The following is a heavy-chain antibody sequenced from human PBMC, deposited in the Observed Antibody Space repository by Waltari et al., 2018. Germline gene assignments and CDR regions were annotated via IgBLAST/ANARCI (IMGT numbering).Heavy chain of an antibody. Sequence: QVQLRESGPGVVKPLETLSLNCAVYGGSINTGYYSPWNWIRQPPGKGLEWIGFFQDRGKPKYNPSLKGRVAISIDTSKNQYSLRLTSVTVADTATYYCARGQWGAAGTQEWYYFDLWGRGTLVTVSS. CDR1: GGSINTGYYS. D-gene: IGHD3-3*01. J-gene: IGHJ2*01. CDR2: FQDRGKP. V-gene: IGHV4-61*01. CDR3: ARGQWGAAGTQEWYYFDL.